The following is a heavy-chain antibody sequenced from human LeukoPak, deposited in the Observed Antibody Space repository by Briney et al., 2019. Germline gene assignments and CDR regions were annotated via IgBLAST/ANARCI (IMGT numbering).Heavy chain of an antibody. J-gene: IGHJ4*02. CDR3: AKDARIAMIVVVRGARPYYFDY. CDR1: GFIFSTYG. D-gene: IGHD3-22*01. V-gene: IGHV3-30*12. CDR2: ISYDGSNK. Sequence: GGSLRLSCAASGFIFSTYGMHWVRQAPGKGLEWVAVISYDGSNKYYADSVKGRFTIPRDNSKNMLYLQMNSLRAEDTAVYYCAKDARIAMIVVVRGARPYYFDYWGQGTLVTVSS.